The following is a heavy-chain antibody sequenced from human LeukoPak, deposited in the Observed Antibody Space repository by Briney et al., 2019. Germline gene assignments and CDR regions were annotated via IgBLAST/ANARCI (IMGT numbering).Heavy chain of an antibody. CDR1: GFTFSSYE. V-gene: IGHV3-48*03. J-gene: IGHJ4*02. Sequence: PGGSLRLSCAASGFTFSSYEMNWVRQAPGKGLQWVSCISTSGSTIYYADSVKGRFTISRDNAKNSLYLQMNSLRAEDTAVYYCARDVGRQDCTTTSCYGNWGQGTLVTVSS. D-gene: IGHD2-2*01. CDR3: ARDVGRQDCTTTSCYGN. CDR2: ISTSGSTI.